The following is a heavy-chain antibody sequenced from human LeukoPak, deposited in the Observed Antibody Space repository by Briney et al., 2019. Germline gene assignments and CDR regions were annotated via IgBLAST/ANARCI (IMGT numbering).Heavy chain of an antibody. J-gene: IGHJ4*02. CDR3: ARDPGIAAAGTVGYFDY. Sequence: PGGSLRLSCAASGFSFSTYWMSWVRQAPGKGLEWVANIKQDGIEIHYVDSVKGRFIISRDNAKNSLFLQMNSLRAEDTAVYYCARDPGIAAAGTVGYFDYWGQGSLVTVSS. CDR1: GFSFSTYW. D-gene: IGHD6-13*01. CDR2: IKQDGIEI. V-gene: IGHV3-7*01.